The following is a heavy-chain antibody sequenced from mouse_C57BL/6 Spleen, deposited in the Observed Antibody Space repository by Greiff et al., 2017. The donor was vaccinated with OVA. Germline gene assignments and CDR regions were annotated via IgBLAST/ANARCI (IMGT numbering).Heavy chain of an antibody. CDR3: ARQVELSWCAY. J-gene: IGHJ3*01. D-gene: IGHD4-1*01. Sequence: EVMLVESGGDLVKPGGSLKLSCAASGFTFSSYGMSWVRQTPDKRLEWVATISSGGSYTYYPDSVKGRFTISRDNAKNTLYLQMSSLKSEDTAMYYCARQVELSWCAYWGQGTLVTVSA. CDR2: ISSGGSYT. V-gene: IGHV5-6*02. CDR1: GFTFSSYG.